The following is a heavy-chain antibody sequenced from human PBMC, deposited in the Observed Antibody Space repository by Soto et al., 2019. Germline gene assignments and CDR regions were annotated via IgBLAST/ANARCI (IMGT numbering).Heavy chain of an antibody. Sequence: EVQLVQSGTELKKPGESLKISCKGSGYSFNTHWIGWVRQMPGKGLEWMGIIYPGDSDTRYSPSFEGQVTISADKSIGTGYWQWSSLKASDSAIYYCARREGRAEFFDLWGRGTLVTVSS. CDR3: ARREGRAEFFDL. D-gene: IGHD3-10*01. CDR2: IYPGDSDT. J-gene: IGHJ2*01. CDR1: GYSFNTHW. V-gene: IGHV5-51*03.